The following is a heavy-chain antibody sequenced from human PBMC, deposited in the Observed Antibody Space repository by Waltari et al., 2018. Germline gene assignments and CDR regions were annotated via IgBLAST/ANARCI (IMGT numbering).Heavy chain of an antibody. CDR3: ARGLVAYYDSSGYSPRHYYYYYGRDV. CDR1: GFTVSSNY. V-gene: IGHV3-53*01. D-gene: IGHD3-22*01. Sequence: EVQLVESGGGLIQPGGSLRLSCAASGFTVSSNYMRWVSQAPGKGLEWVSGIDSGGSKYSAASGKGRCNNTGDIQKNTLFLQMSSMSAEATAVDYCARGLVAYYDSSGYSPRHYYYYYGRDVWGQGTTVTVSS. CDR2: IDSGGSK. J-gene: IGHJ6*02.